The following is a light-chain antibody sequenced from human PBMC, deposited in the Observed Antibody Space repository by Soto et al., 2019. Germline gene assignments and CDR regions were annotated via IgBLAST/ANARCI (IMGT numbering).Light chain of an antibody. CDR2: EVS. CDR3: SSYTSSSTLYV. J-gene: IGLJ1*01. Sequence: QSVLTQPASVSGSPGQSITISCTGTSSDVGGYNYVSWYQQHPGKAPKLMIYEVSNRPSGVSSRFSVSKSGNTASLTISGLQAEDEADYYCSSYTSSSTLYVFGTGTKVTVL. V-gene: IGLV2-14*01. CDR1: SSDVGGYNY.